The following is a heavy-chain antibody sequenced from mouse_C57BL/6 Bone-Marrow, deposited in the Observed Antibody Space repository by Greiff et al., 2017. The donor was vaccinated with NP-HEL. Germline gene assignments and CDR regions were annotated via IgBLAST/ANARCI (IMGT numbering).Heavy chain of an antibody. Sequence: QVQLQQSGAELVKPGASVKMSCKASGYTFTSYWITWVKQRPGQGLEWIGDLYPGSGSTNYNEKFKSKATLTVDTSSSTAYMQLSSLTSEDSAVYYWARPYSNYGGDYWGQGTTLTVSS. J-gene: IGHJ2*01. CDR2: LYPGSGST. V-gene: IGHV1-55*01. CDR1: GYTFTSYW. CDR3: ARPYSNYGGDY. D-gene: IGHD2-5*01.